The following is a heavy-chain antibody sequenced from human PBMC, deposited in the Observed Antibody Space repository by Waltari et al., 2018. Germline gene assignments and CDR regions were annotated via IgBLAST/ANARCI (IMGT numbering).Heavy chain of an antibody. CDR2: IYHSGGT. V-gene: IGHV4-38-2*02. D-gene: IGHD2-15*01. Sequence: QVQLQESGPGLVKPSETLSLTCTVSGYSISSGYYWGWIRQPPGKGLEWIGSIYHSGGTYYNPSLKGRVTIAVDTSKNQFSLKLSSVTAADTAVYYCARVDVVVVAATRDNWFDPWGQGTLVTVSS. CDR1: GYSISSGYY. CDR3: ARVDVVVVAATRDNWFDP. J-gene: IGHJ5*02.